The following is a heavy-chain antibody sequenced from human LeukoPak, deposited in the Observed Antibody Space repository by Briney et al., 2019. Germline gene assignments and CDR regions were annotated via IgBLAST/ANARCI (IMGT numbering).Heavy chain of an antibody. J-gene: IGHJ2*01. Sequence: SETLSLTCTVSGGSISIYQWNWIRQPPGKGLEWIGYIYYSGSTNHNPSLKSRVTISVDTSKSQFSLKLTSVAAADTAVYYCAGEVSDDYSDYRYFDLWGRGTLVTVSS. CDR2: IYYSGST. CDR1: GGSISIYQ. CDR3: AGEVSDDYSDYRYFDL. D-gene: IGHD4-11*01. V-gene: IGHV4-59*01.